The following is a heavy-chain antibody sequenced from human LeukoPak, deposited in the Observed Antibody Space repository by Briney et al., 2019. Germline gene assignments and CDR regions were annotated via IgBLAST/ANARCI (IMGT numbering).Heavy chain of an antibody. CDR1: GYTFTGYY. CDR2: INPNSGGT. J-gene: IGHJ4*02. CDR3: ARDLSPVVVPAAPPEY. V-gene: IGHV1-2*02. Sequence: AASVKVSCKASGYTFTGYYMHWVRQAPGQGLEWMGWINPNSGGTNYAQKFQGRVTMTRDTSISTAYMELSRLRSDDTAVYYCARDLSPVVVPAAPPEYWGQGTLVTVSS. D-gene: IGHD2-2*01.